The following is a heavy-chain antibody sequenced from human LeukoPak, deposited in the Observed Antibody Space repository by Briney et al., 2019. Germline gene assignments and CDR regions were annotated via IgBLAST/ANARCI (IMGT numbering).Heavy chain of an antibody. J-gene: IGHJ6*03. Sequence: ASVKVSCKASGYTFTSYGISWVRQAPGQGLEGMGWISAYNGNTNYAQKLQGRVTMTTDTSTSTAYMELRSLRSDDTAVYYCAKDSKIVGATFRSYHYMDVWGKGTAVTVSS. CDR1: GYTFTSYG. CDR2: ISAYNGNT. CDR3: AKDSKIVGATFRSYHYMDV. D-gene: IGHD1-26*01. V-gene: IGHV1-18*01.